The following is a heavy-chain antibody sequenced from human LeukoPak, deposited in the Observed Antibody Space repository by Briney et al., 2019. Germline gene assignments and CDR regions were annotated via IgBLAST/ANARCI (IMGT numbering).Heavy chain of an antibody. D-gene: IGHD1-26*01. Sequence: SETLSLTCTVSGGSVSSGSYYWGWIRQPPGKGLEWIGYIYYSGSTNYNPSLKSRVTISVDTSKNQFSLKLSSVTAADTAVYYRARVVVGGSYRPIDYWGQGTLVTVSS. CDR1: GGSVSSGSYY. CDR2: IYYSGST. CDR3: ARVVVGGSYRPIDY. J-gene: IGHJ4*02. V-gene: IGHV4-61*01.